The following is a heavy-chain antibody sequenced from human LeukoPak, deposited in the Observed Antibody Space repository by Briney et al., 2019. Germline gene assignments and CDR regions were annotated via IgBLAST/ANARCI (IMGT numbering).Heavy chain of an antibody. J-gene: IGHJ6*02. D-gene: IGHD4-17*01. CDR2: INHSGST. Sequence: PSETLSLTCAVYGGSFSGYYWSWIRQPPGKGLEWIGEINHSGSTNYNPSLKSRVTTSVDTSKNQFSLKLSSVTAADTAVYYCARDTTVTHYYYGMDVWGQGTTVTVSS. V-gene: IGHV4-34*01. CDR1: GGSFSGYY. CDR3: ARDTTVTHYYYGMDV.